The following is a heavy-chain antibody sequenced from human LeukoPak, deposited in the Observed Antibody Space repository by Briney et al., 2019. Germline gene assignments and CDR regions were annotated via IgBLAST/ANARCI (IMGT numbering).Heavy chain of an antibody. CDR2: IYYSGST. V-gene: IGHV4-39*01. Sequence: SETLSLTCTVSGGFISSSSYYWGWIRQPPGKGLEWIGSIYYSGSTYYNPSLKSRVTISVDTSKNQFSLKLSSVTAADTAVYYCARLHKILPDYWGQGTLVTVSS. CDR3: ARLHKILPDY. J-gene: IGHJ4*02. CDR1: GGFISSSSYY.